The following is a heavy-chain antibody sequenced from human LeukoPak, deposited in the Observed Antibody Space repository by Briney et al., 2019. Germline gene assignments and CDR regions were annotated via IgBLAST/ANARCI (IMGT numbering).Heavy chain of an antibody. CDR3: ARDLRRAAAGTGDY. CDR2: INPNSGGT. CDR1: GYTFTGYY. Sequence: ASVKVSCKASGYTFTGYYMHRVRQAPGQGLEWMGWINPNSGGTNYAQKFQGRVTMTRDTSISTAYMELSRLRSDDTAVYYCARDLRRAAAGTGDYWGQGTLVTVSS. V-gene: IGHV1-2*02. J-gene: IGHJ4*02. D-gene: IGHD6-13*01.